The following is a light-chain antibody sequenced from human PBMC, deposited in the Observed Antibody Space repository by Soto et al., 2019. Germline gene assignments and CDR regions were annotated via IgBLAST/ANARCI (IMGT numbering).Light chain of an antibody. CDR3: QQYYVLGT. CDR2: KAS. CDR1: QSISSW. V-gene: IGKV1-5*03. J-gene: IGKJ1*01. Sequence: DIQMTQSPSTLSASVGDRVTITCRASQSISSWLAWYQQKPGKAPKLLIYKASSLESGVPSRFSGSGSGTEFPLTISSLQPDDFATYYCQQYYVLGTFGQGTKVEIK.